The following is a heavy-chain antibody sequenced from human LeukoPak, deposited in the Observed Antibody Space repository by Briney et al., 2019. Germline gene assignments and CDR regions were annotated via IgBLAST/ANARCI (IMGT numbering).Heavy chain of an antibody. CDR3: AEDQQLEPFHY. CDR1: GFTSSNYA. V-gene: IGHV3-30-3*01. CDR2: ISYDGSNK. Sequence: GGSLRLSCAASGFTSSNYAMHWVRQAPGTGLEWVAVISYDGSNKYYADSVKGRFTISKDISKNTLYLQMNSLRTEDTAVYYCAEDQQLEPFHYWGRGTLVTVSS. D-gene: IGHD1-1*01. J-gene: IGHJ4*02.